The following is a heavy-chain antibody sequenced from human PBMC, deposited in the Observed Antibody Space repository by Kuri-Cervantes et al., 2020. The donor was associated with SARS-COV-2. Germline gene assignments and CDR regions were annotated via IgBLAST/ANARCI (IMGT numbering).Heavy chain of an antibody. Sequence: SETLSLTCTVSGGSISSSSYYWGWIRQPPGKGLEWIGSIHYSGSTYYNPSLKSRVTISVDTSKNQFSLKLSSVTAADKAVYYCARLPMMVVVNHNAFDIWGQGTMVTVSS. CDR2: IHYSGST. CDR3: ARLPMMVVVNHNAFDI. D-gene: IGHD3-22*01. J-gene: IGHJ3*02. CDR1: GGSISSSSYY. V-gene: IGHV4-39*01.